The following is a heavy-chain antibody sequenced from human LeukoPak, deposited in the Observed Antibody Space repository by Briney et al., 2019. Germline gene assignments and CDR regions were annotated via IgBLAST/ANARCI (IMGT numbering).Heavy chain of an antibody. CDR1: GFTFSYHS. V-gene: IGHV3-48*04. J-gene: IGHJ6*02. CDR2: ISSGTSTI. Sequence: PGGSLRLSCAASGFTFSYHSMNWVRLALGKGLEWLSYISSGTSTIYYTDSVKGRFTISRDNAKNSLYLQMNSLRAEDTAVYYCARGALGGVALRLNYYYYGMDVWGQGTTVTVSS. CDR3: ARGALGGVALRLNYYYYGMDV. D-gene: IGHD5-12*01.